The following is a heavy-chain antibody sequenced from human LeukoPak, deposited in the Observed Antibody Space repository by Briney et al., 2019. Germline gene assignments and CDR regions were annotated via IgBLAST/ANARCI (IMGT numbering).Heavy chain of an antibody. CDR3: ARKGIAAAVSYFQH. CDR2: IYHSGST. CDR1: GYSISSGYY. J-gene: IGHJ1*01. Sequence: SETLSLTCTVSGYSISSGYYWGWIRQPPGKGLEWIGSIYHSGSTYYNPSLKSRVTISVDTSKNQFSLKLSSVTAADTAVYYCARKGIAAAVSYFQHWGQGTLVTVSS. V-gene: IGHV4-38-2*02. D-gene: IGHD6-13*01.